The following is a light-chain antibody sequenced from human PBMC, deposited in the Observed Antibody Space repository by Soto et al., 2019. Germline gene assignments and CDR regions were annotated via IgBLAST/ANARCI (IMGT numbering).Light chain of an antibody. V-gene: IGLV2-14*03. J-gene: IGLJ1*01. CDR3: ASHTSSNTRV. Sequence: QSVLTQPASVSGSPGQSIAISCIGTSSDVGAYDYVSWYQQHPDRAPKLVVYEVHNRPSGVSNRFSGSKSVNTATLTISGLQPEDEADYYCASHTSSNTRVFGTGTKVTVL. CDR1: SSDVGAYDY. CDR2: EVH.